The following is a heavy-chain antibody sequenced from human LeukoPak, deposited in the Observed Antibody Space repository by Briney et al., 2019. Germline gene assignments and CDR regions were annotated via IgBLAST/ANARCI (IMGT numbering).Heavy chain of an antibody. CDR2: ISSSSSYI. CDR1: GFTFSSYS. J-gene: IGHJ5*02. CDR3: ARESFRMRESKTWFDP. D-gene: IGHD2-15*01. V-gene: IGHV3-21*01. Sequence: GGSLRLSCAASGFTFSSYSMNWVRQAPGKGLEWVSSISSSSSYIYYADSVKGRFTISSDNAKNSLYLQMNSLRAEDTAVYYCARESFRMRESKTWFDPWGQGTLVTVSS.